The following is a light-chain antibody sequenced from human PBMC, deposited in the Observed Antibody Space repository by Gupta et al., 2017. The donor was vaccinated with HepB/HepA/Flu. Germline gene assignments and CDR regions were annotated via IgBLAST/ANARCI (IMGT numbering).Light chain of an antibody. V-gene: IGKV3-11*01. CDR2: DAS. CDR3: QQRSYWPLT. Sequence: EIVLTQSPATLSLSPGERATLSCRASQSVNSYLAWYQQKPGQAPRLLIYDASNRATGIPARFSGSGSGTDFTLTISSLEPEDFAVYHCQQRSYWPLTFGGGTKVEIK. CDR1: QSVNSY. J-gene: IGKJ4*01.